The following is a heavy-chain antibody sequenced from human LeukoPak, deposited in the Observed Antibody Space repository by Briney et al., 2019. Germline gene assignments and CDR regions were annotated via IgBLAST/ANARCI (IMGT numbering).Heavy chain of an antibody. V-gene: IGHV1-69*13. CDR1: GGNFSSYA. CDR2: IIPIFGTA. D-gene: IGHD3-10*01. CDR3: AMDLWFGELPASDY. Sequence: ASVKVSCKASGGNFSSYAISWVRQAPGQGLEWMGGIIPIFGTANYAQKFQGRVTITADESTSTAYMELSSLRSEDTAVYYCAMDLWFGELPASDYWGQGTLVTVSS. J-gene: IGHJ4*02.